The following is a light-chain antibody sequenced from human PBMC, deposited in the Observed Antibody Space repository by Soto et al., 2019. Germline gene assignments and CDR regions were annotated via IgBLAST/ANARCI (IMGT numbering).Light chain of an antibody. CDR2: DNT. J-gene: IGLJ1*01. CDR3: GTWDSSLRGV. Sequence: QSVLTQPPSVSAAPGEKVIISCSGSSSNIGNNYVSWYQHLPGTAPKLLIYDNTKRPSGIPDRFSGSKSGTSATLGITGLQTGDEADYYCGTWDSSLRGVFGTGTKLTVL. V-gene: IGLV1-51*01. CDR1: SSNIGNNY.